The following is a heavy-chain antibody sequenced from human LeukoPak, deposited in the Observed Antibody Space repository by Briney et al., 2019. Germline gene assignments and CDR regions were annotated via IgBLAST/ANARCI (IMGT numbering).Heavy chain of an antibody. D-gene: IGHD1-26*01. J-gene: IGHJ4*02. CDR1: GFTFSSYA. CDR3: AKDANSGSYYAYYFDY. V-gene: IGHV3-23*01. CDR2: ISGSGGST. Sequence: HPGGSLRLSCAASGFTFSSYAMSWVRQAPGKGLEWVSAISGSGGSTYYADSVKGRFTISRDNSKNTLYLQMNSLRAEDTAVYYCAKDANSGSYYAYYFDYWGQGTLVTVSS.